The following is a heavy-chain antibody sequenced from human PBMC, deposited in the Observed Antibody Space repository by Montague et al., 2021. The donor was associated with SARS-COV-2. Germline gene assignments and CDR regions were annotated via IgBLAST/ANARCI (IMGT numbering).Heavy chain of an antibody. CDR2: IYYSGTT. J-gene: IGHJ3*02. CDR3: ARPLVRGVPKAFDI. V-gene: IGHV4-39*01. Sequence: SETLSLTCTVSGGSITQNYYCGWIRQPPGKGLEWVGNIYYSGTTFIHPSLESRVTISVDASKNQFSLNLTSVTAADTAVYYCARPLVRGVPKAFDIWGQGALVIVSS. CDR1: GGSITQNYY. D-gene: IGHD3-10*01.